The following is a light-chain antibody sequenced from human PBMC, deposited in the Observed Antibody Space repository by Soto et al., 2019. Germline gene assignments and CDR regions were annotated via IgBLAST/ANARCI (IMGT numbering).Light chain of an antibody. CDR2: KAS. CDR1: QTISSW. CDR3: QQYTNYPWT. Sequence: DSQMTQSPSTLSVSVGGRVTITFRASQTISSWLAWYQQKPGKAPKLLIYKASTLKSGVPSRFSGSGSGTEFTLTISSLQPDDFATYYCQQYTNYPWTFGQGTKVDIK. V-gene: IGKV1-5*03. J-gene: IGKJ1*01.